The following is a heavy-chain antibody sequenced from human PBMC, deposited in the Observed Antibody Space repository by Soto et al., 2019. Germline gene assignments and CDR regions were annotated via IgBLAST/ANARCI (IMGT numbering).Heavy chain of an antibody. CDR1: GFTFNNYA. J-gene: IGHJ6*02. Sequence: GGSLRLSCAASGFTFNNYAIHWVRQAPGKGLEWVAVISYDGNNKYYADSVKGRFTISRDNSKNTLYLQVNSLRAEDTAVYYCARDSGSIYYYYYYALDVWGQGTTVTVSS. V-gene: IGHV3-30-3*01. CDR2: ISYDGNNK. CDR3: ARDSGSIYYYYYYALDV. D-gene: IGHD3-10*01.